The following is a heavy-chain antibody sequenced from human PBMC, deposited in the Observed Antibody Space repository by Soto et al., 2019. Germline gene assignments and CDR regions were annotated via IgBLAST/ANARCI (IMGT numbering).Heavy chain of an antibody. CDR2: ISGSGGST. J-gene: IGHJ3*02. V-gene: IGHV3-23*01. Sequence: PGGSLRLSCAAPGFTFSSYAMSWVRKAQGKGLEWVSAISGSGGSTYYADSVKGRFTISRDNSKNTLYLQMNSLRAEDTAVYYCAKVINWGGKSFDIWGQGTMVTVSS. CDR1: GFTFSSYA. CDR3: AKVINWGGKSFDI. D-gene: IGHD7-27*01.